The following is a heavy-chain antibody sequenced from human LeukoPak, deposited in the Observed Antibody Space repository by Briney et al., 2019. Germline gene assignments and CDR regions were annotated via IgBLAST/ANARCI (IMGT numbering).Heavy chain of an antibody. J-gene: IGHJ4*02. V-gene: IGHV3-20*04. CDR3: ARDGASGSYYTTVSG. CDR2: INWNGGST. D-gene: IGHD3-10*01. Sequence: GGSLRLSCAASGFTFDDYGMSWVRQAPGKELEWVSGINWNGGSTGYADSVKGRFTISRDNAKNSLYLQMNSLRAEDTAVYYCARDGASGSYYTTVSGWGQGTLVTVSS. CDR1: GFTFDDYG.